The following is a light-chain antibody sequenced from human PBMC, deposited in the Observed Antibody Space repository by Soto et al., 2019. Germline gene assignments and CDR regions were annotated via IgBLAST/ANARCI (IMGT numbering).Light chain of an antibody. CDR1: SSDVGGYNY. Sequence: QCSLTQPASVSGSPGQSITISCTGSSSDVGGYNYVSWYQQHPGKAPKLMIYDVSNRPSGVSNRFSGSKSGNTASLTISGLQAEDEADYYCSSYTSSSTRLFGTGTKVTVL. V-gene: IGLV2-14*01. CDR2: DVS. CDR3: SSYTSSSTRL. J-gene: IGLJ1*01.